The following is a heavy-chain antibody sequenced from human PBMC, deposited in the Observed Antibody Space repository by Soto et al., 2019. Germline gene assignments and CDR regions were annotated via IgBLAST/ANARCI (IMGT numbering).Heavy chain of an antibody. CDR2: ISANNAHT. J-gene: IGHJ4*02. Sequence: QVQLVQSGTEVMKPGASVKVSCKASGYTLTNNGISWVRQAPGQGLEWMGWISANNAHTNYAQKFQGRVTMTTDTSTNTAYMELRSLISDDTAVYYWARYLWSGRTFDYWGQGTLVTVSS. CDR3: ARYLWSGRTFDY. V-gene: IGHV1-18*01. CDR1: GYTLTNNG. D-gene: IGHD3-3*01.